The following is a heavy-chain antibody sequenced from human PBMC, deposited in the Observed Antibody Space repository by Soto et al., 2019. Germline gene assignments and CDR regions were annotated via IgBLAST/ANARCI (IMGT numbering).Heavy chain of an antibody. D-gene: IGHD2-15*01. V-gene: IGHV1-18*01. CDR3: AREGTPHSHTSYLFSGMDV. CDR1: GYTFTTFD. Sequence: ASVKVSCKASGYTFTTFDISWVRQAPGQGLEWMGWISPYNGNTNYAKKLKGRVTMTTDTSTSTAYMELRSLRSDNTAVYYCAREGTPHSHTSYLFSGMDVLGQGTTVTVSS. CDR2: ISPYNGNT. J-gene: IGHJ6*02.